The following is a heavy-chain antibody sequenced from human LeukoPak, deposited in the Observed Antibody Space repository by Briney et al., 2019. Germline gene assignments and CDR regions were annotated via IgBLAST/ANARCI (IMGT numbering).Heavy chain of an antibody. CDR3: ARERRVGYCSSTSCYGAYYYYYYMDV. CDR1: GGSISSYY. D-gene: IGHD2-2*01. J-gene: IGHJ6*03. Sequence: SETLSLTCTVSGGSISSYYWSWIRQPPGKGLEWIGRIYTGGSTNYNPSLKSRVTMSVDTSKNQFSLKLSSVTAADTAVYYCARERRVGYCSSTSCYGAYYYYYYMDVWGKGTTVTISS. V-gene: IGHV4-4*07. CDR2: IYTGGST.